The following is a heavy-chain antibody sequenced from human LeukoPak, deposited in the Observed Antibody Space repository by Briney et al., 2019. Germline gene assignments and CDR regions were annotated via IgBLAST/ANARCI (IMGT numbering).Heavy chain of an antibody. CDR1: GYSFTSYW. J-gene: IGHJ6*02. D-gene: IGHD6-19*01. CDR3: ARHEGSGSGWYVGVGYYYYGMDV. V-gene: IGHV5-51*01. CDR2: IYPGDSDT. Sequence: GESLKISCKGSGYSFTSYWIGWVRQMPGKGLEWMGIIYPGDSDTRYSPSFQGQVTISADKSISTAYLQWSSLKASDTAMYYCARHEGSGSGWYVGVGYYYYGMDVWGQGTTVTVSS.